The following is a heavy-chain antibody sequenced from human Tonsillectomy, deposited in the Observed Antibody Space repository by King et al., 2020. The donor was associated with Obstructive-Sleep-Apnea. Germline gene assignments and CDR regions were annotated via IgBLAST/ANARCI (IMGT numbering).Heavy chain of an antibody. V-gene: IGHV3-30-3*01. CDR1: GFIFSSYA. J-gene: IGHJ4*02. Sequence: VQLVESGGGVVQPGRSLRLSCAASGFIFSSYAMNWVRQAPGKGLEWVAVISYDGSNKYYADSVKGRFTISRDNSKNTLYLQMNSLRAEDTAVYYCVRVAPGGFGASTHFDYWGQGTLVTVSS. CDR2: ISYDGSNK. D-gene: IGHD3-10*01. CDR3: VRVAPGGFGASTHFDY.